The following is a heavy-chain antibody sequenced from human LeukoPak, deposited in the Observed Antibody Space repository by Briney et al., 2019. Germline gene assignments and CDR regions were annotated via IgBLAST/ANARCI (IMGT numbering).Heavy chain of an antibody. CDR1: GYTFTVYY. D-gene: IGHD6-25*01. Sequence: ASVKVSCKASGYTFTVYYMQWVRQAPGQGLECMGWINPNSGGTNYAQKFQGRVTMTRDTSISTAYMELSRLRSDDTAVYFCARDHCVSSGCYEDYYYGMDVWGRGTTVTVSS. V-gene: IGHV1-2*02. J-gene: IGHJ6*02. CDR2: INPNSGGT. CDR3: ARDHCVSSGCYEDYYYGMDV.